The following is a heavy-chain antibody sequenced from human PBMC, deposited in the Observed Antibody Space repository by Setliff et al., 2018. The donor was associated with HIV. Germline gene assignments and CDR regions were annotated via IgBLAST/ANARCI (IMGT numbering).Heavy chain of an antibody. J-gene: IGHJ6*02. CDR2: IYYSGST. V-gene: IGHV4-59*01. CDR1: GGSISTYY. D-gene: IGHD3-3*01. CDR3: ARIFGDQGYYYGMDV. Sequence: PSETLSLTCTVSGGSISTYYWSWIRQPAGKGLEWIGYIYYSGSTNYNPSLKSRVTISVDTSKNQFSLKLSSVIAADTAVYYCARIFGDQGYYYGMDVWGQGTTVTVS.